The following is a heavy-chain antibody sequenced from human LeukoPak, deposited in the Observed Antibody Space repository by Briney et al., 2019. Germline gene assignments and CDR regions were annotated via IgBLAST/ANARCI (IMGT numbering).Heavy chain of an antibody. D-gene: IGHD6-6*01. Sequence: AATVKVSCKASGYTFSDYYMQWVRQAPGQGLEWMGWINPNSGGTNYAQKFQGRVTMTRDMSISTAYMELSRLTSDDTAVYYCARDRTSSSHFDYWGQGTLVTVSS. CDR3: ARDRTSSSHFDY. J-gene: IGHJ4*02. CDR2: INPNSGGT. V-gene: IGHV1-2*02. CDR1: GYTFSDYY.